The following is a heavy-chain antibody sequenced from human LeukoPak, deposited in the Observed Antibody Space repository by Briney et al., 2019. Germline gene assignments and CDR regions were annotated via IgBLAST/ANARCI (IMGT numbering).Heavy chain of an antibody. CDR2: ISSISHYI. Sequence: GGSLGLSCAGSGYSFKSHSMNWVRQAPGKGLEWVSSISSISHYIYYADSVKGRFTISRDNSENTLYLQMNSLRAEDTAVYYCAKAHRSDWSSLDYWGQGALVTVSS. V-gene: IGHV3-21*01. D-gene: IGHD3-9*01. J-gene: IGHJ4*02. CDR1: GYSFKSHS. CDR3: AKAHRSDWSSLDY.